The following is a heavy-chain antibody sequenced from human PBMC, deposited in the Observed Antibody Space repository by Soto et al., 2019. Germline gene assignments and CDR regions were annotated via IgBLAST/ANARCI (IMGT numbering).Heavy chain of an antibody. J-gene: IGHJ6*02. CDR2: IIPIFGTA. Sequence: ASVKVSCKASGGTFSSYAISWVRLAPGQGLEWLGGIIPIFGTANYAQKFQGRVTITADESTSTAYMVLSRLRSEDTAVYYCATGPLDIVATSSYYYYGMDVWGQGTTVTVSS. V-gene: IGHV1-69*13. CDR3: ATGPLDIVATSSYYYYGMDV. CDR1: GGTFSSYA. D-gene: IGHD5-12*01.